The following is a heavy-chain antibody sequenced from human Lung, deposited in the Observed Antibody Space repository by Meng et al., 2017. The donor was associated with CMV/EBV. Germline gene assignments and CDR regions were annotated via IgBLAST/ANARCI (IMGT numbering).Heavy chain of an antibody. CDR3: ASCPSSSSSNYYYYGMDV. CDR2: IIPIFGTA. D-gene: IGHD6-13*01. Sequence: SVXVSXKASGGTFSSYAISWVRQAPGQGLEWMGGIIPIFGTANYAQKFQGRVTITTDESTSTAYMELSSLRSEDTAVYYCASCPSSSSSNYYYYGMDVWGQGATVTV. CDR1: GGTFSSYA. J-gene: IGHJ6*02. V-gene: IGHV1-69*05.